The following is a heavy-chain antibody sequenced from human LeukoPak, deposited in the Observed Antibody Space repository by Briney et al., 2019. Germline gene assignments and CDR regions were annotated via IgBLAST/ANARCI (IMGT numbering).Heavy chain of an antibody. D-gene: IGHD1-26*01. V-gene: IGHV4-31*03. CDR3: ARDKLPDALDI. J-gene: IGHJ3*02. CDR1: GGSISSGGYY. Sequence: PSETLSLTCTVSGGSISSGGYYWSWIRQHPGKGLEWIGYIYYSGSTYYNPSLKSRVTISVDTSKNQFSLKLSSVTAADTAVYYCARDKLPDALDIWGQGTMVTVSS. CDR2: IYYSGST.